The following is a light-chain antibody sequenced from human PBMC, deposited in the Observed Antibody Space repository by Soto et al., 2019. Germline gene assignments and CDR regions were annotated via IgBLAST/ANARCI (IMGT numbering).Light chain of an antibody. CDR3: QQYSNWPPFT. CDR2: GAS. V-gene: IGKV3-15*01. Sequence: ETLMTRSPATLSVSPGESATLSCRASPSVSSNLAWYQQKPGQAPRLLIYGASTRAAGVSARFSGSGSGTEFTLTISSLQSEDFAVYYCQQYSNWPPFTFGQGTQVAIK. CDR1: PSVSSN. J-gene: IGKJ1*01.